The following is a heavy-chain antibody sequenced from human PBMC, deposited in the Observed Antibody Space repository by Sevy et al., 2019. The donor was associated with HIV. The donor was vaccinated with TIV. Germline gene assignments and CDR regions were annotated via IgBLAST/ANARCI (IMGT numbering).Heavy chain of an antibody. CDR3: ARDTYDSSGYYSPITDAFDI. Sequence: GGSLRLSCAASGFTFSSYWMHWVRQAPGKGLVWVSRINSDGSSTSYADSVKGRFTISRDNARNTLYLQMNSLRAEETAVYYGARDTYDSSGYYSPITDAFDIWGQGTMVTVSS. V-gene: IGHV3-74*01. D-gene: IGHD3-22*01. CDR1: GFTFSSYW. J-gene: IGHJ3*02. CDR2: INSDGSST.